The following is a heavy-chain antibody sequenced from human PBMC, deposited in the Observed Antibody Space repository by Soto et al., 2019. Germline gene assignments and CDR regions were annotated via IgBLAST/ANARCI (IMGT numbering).Heavy chain of an antibody. D-gene: IGHD1-26*01. CDR3: TWTGSSTGDY. V-gene: IGHV3-15*07. J-gene: IGHJ4*02. CDR2: IKRKADGATT. Sequence: GGSLRLSCAASGFNFNNAWMNWVRQAPGKGLEWVGRIKRKADGATTDFGVSVKGRFTISRDDSKTTVYLQMNSLKSEDTAVYYCTWTGSSTGDYWGQGTLVTVSS. CDR1: GFNFNNAW.